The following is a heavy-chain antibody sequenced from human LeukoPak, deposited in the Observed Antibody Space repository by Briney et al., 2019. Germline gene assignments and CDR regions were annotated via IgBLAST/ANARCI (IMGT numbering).Heavy chain of an antibody. V-gene: IGHV1-69*13. CDR3: ASLSGCNYGGDSDY. CDR2: IIPIFGTA. Sequence: GASVKVSCKASGGTFSSYAISWVRQAPGQGLEWMGGIIPIFGTANYAQKFQGRVTITADESTSTAYMELSSLRSEDTAVYYCASLSGCNYGGDSDYWGQGTLVTVSS. D-gene: IGHD5-18*01. CDR1: GGTFSSYA. J-gene: IGHJ4*02.